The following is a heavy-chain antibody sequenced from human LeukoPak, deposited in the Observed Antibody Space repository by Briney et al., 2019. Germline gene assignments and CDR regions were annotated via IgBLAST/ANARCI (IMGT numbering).Heavy chain of an antibody. V-gene: IGHV4-30-4*01. CDR1: GGSIISADHY. J-gene: IGHJ4*02. Sequence: ASQTLSLTCTVSGGSIISADHYWSWIRQPPGKGLEWIGYIFYSGSTYYNPSLKSRLTISVDTSKNQFSLKLSSVTAADTAVYYCARGYYDILTNYLKNFDQSGQGTLVTVSS. D-gene: IGHD3-9*01. CDR3: ARGYYDILTNYLKNFDQ. CDR2: IFYSGST.